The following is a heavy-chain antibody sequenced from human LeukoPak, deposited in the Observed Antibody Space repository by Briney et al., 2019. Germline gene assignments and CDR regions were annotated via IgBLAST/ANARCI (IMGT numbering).Heavy chain of an antibody. CDR2: IYHSGST. CDR1: GGSISSGGYS. V-gene: IGHV4-30-2*01. Sequence: SETLSLTCAVSGGSISSGGYSWSWIRQPPGKGLERIGYIYHSGSTYYNPSLKSRVTISVDRSKNQFSLKLSSVTAADTAVYYCARGGVTPIRVDYWGQGTLVTVSS. D-gene: IGHD2-21*02. J-gene: IGHJ4*02. CDR3: ARGGVTPIRVDY.